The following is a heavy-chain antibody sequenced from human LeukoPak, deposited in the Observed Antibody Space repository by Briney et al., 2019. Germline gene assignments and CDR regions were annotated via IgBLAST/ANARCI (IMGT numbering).Heavy chain of an antibody. J-gene: IGHJ4*02. Sequence: PSETLSLTCAVYGGSFSGYYWSWIRQPPGKGLEWIGEINHSGSTNYNPSLKRRLTISVDTSKNQFSLKLSSVTAADTAVYYCAREGSGADYWGQGTLVTVSS. D-gene: IGHD6-25*01. CDR1: GGSFSGYY. V-gene: IGHV4-34*01. CDR2: INHSGST. CDR3: AREGSGADY.